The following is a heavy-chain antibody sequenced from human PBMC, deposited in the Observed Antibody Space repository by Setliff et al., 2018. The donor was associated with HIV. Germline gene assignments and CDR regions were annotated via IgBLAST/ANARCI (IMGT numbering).Heavy chain of an antibody. D-gene: IGHD1-26*01. V-gene: IGHV1-18*04. J-gene: IGHJ4*02. CDR3: ARDLFTVPSREGYDY. Sequence: ASVKVSCKASGYTFTGYYMHWVRQAPGQGLEWMGWISVYNGNTNYAQKFQNRVTMTTDTSTGTAYMELRNLRSDNTAVYYCARDLFTVPSREGYDYWGQGTLVTVSS. CDR2: ISVYNGNT. CDR1: GYTFTGYY.